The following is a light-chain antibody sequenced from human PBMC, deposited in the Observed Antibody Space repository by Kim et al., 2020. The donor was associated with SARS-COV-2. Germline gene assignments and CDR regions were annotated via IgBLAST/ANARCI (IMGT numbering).Light chain of an antibody. V-gene: IGKV1-6*01. CDR3: LQDYNYPYT. Sequence: AILMTQSPSSLSASVGDTVTITCRASQGIRNDLGWYQQKPGKAPKLLIYAASSLQSGVPSRFSGSGSGTDFTLTISSLQPEDFATYYCLQDYNYPYTFGQGTKLEI. CDR2: AAS. CDR1: QGIRND. J-gene: IGKJ2*01.